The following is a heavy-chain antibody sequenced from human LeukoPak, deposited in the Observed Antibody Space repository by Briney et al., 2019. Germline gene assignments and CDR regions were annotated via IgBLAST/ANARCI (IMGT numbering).Heavy chain of an antibody. CDR3: ARGGTYYYDSSGAPNDY. D-gene: IGHD3-22*01. CDR1: GFTFSSYA. CDR2: ISYDGSSK. J-gene: IGHJ4*02. V-gene: IGHV3-30*04. Sequence: GGSLRLFCAASGFTFSSYAMHWVRQAPGKGLEWVAVISYDGSSKYYADSVKGRFTISRDNSKNTLYLQMNSLRAEDTAVYYCARGGTYYYDSSGAPNDYWGQGSLVTVSS.